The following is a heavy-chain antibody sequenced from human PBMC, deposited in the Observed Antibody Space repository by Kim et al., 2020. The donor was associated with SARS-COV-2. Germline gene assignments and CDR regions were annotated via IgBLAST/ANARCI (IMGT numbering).Heavy chain of an antibody. Sequence: SETLSLTCTVSGGSISSSSYYWGWIRQPPGKGLEWIGSIYYSGSTYYNPSLKSRVTISVDTSKNQFSLKLSSVTAADTAVYYCARDQMITFGGVIVITGAFDIWGQGTMVTVSS. CDR2: IYYSGST. D-gene: IGHD3-16*02. CDR3: ARDQMITFGGVIVITGAFDI. J-gene: IGHJ3*02. V-gene: IGHV4-39*07. CDR1: GGSISSSSYY.